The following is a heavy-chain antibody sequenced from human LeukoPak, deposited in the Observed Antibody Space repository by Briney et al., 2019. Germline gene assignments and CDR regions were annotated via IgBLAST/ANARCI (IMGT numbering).Heavy chain of an antibody. D-gene: IGHD6-19*01. CDR3: ARGLGIAVAYDY. Sequence: GGSLRLSCAASGFTFSSYEMNWVRQAPGKGLEWVSYISGSGSAIYYADSVKGLFTISRDNAKHSLYLQMNSLRAEDTAVYYCARGLGIAVAYDYWGQGTLVTVSS. V-gene: IGHV3-48*03. J-gene: IGHJ4*02. CDR1: GFTFSSYE. CDR2: ISGSGSAI.